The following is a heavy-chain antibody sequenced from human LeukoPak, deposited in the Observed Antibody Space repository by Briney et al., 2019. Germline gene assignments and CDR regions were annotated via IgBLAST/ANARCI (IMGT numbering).Heavy chain of an antibody. CDR3: ARRPRWLRSTPYAFDI. J-gene: IGHJ3*02. CDR2: IYYSGRT. D-gene: IGHD5-12*01. Sequence: SETLSLTCTVSGGSISSYYWSWIRQPPGKGLEWIGYIYYSGRTSYNPSLKSRVTISVDTSKNQFSLKLSSVTAADTAVYYCARRPRWLRSTPYAFDIWGQGTMVTVSS. CDR1: GGSISSYY. V-gene: IGHV4-59*12.